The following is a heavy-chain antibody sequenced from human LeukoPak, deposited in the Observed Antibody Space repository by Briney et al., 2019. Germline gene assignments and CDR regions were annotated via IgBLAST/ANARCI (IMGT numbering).Heavy chain of an antibody. D-gene: IGHD5-12*01. V-gene: IGHV4-39*07. J-gene: IGHJ4*02. CDR3: AGVDSTYGYAGGNYFDS. Sequence: SETLSLTCTVSGGSISSSRYSWGWIRQPPGKGLEWIGTMYYSGSTFYNASLKSRVIISGDTSKNQFSLNLSSVTAADTAVYYCAGVDSTYGYAGGNYFDSWGQGTLVTVSS. CDR1: GGSISSSRYS. CDR2: MYYSGST.